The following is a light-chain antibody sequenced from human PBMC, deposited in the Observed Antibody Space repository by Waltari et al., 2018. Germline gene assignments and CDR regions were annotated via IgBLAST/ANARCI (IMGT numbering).Light chain of an antibody. CDR2: EVT. CDR1: SNDVGAFYY. J-gene: IGLJ2*01. V-gene: IGLV2-8*01. CDR3: SSYAGTNNFVV. Sequence: QSALTQPPSASGSPGHSVTISCTGTSNDVGAFYYVPWYQQHPGKAPKVVISEVTKRPSGVPDRFSGSRSGNTAFLTVSGLQPEDEANYYCSSYAGTNNFVVFGGGTKLTVL.